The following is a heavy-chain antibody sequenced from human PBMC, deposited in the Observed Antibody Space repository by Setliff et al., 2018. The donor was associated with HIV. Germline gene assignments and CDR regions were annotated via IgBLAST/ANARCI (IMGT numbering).Heavy chain of an antibody. J-gene: IGHJ4*02. D-gene: IGHD1-1*01. CDR1: GESFSDYS. V-gene: IGHV4-34*01. CDR2: ITHSGST. CDR3: ATKGWNSYKAFDY. Sequence: PSETLSLTCAVYGESFSDYSWNWIRQTPEKGLEWIAEITHSGSTNYNPSLRCRVTILLGTSKNHFSLNLRSVTATDTAFYYCATKGWNSYKAFDYWGQGTLVTVSS.